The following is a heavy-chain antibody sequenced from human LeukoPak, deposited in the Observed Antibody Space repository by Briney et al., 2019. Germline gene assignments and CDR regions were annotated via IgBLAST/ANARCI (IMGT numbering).Heavy chain of an antibody. V-gene: IGHV1-2*02. Sequence: ASVKVSCKASGYTFTGYYMHWVRQAPGQGLEWMGWINPNSGGTNYAQKFQGRVTMTRDTSISTAYMELSRLRSDDTAVYYCARDWTNYYDSSGYLAFDIWGQGTMVTVSS. D-gene: IGHD3-22*01. CDR2: INPNSGGT. J-gene: IGHJ3*02. CDR3: ARDWTNYYDSSGYLAFDI. CDR1: GYTFTGYY.